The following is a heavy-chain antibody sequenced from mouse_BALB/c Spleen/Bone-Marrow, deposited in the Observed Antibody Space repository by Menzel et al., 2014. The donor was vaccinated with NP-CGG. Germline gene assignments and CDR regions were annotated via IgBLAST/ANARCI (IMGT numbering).Heavy chain of an antibody. D-gene: IGHD2-2*01. CDR2: INPGSGSS. CDR3: ARSRGYDVGPFAF. Sequence: QVQLKQSGAELVRPGPSVKVSCKASGYAFTNYLIEWVKQRPGQGLEWIGVINPGSGSSNYNENFKGKATLTADRSSSTAYMLLNSLTSDDSAVYFGARSRGYDVGPFAFWGQGTLVTVSA. CDR1: GYAFTNYL. J-gene: IGHJ3*01. V-gene: IGHV1-54*01.